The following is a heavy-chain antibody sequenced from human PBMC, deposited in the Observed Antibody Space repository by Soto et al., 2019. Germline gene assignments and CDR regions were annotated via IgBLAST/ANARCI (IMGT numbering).Heavy chain of an antibody. Sequence: PSETLSLTCTVSGGSISSYYWSWIRQPAGKGLEWIGRIYTSGSTNYNPSLKSRVTMSVDTSKNQFSLKLSSVTAADTAVYYCAREGIAVAVTYYYYYYGMDVWGQGTTVTVSS. CDR3: AREGIAVAVTYYYYYYGMDV. D-gene: IGHD6-19*01. CDR2: IYTSGST. CDR1: GGSISSYY. J-gene: IGHJ6*02. V-gene: IGHV4-4*07.